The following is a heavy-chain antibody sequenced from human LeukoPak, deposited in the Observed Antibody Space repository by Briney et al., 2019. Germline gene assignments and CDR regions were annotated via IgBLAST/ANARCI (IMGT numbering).Heavy chain of an antibody. J-gene: IGHJ4*02. CDR3: ATGSVLGAAFDY. D-gene: IGHD1-26*01. Sequence: ASVKVSCKVSGYTLTELSMHWVRQAPGKGLEGMGGFVPEDGETIYAQKFQGRVTMTEDTSTDTAYMDLSSLRSEDTAVYYCATGSVLGAAFDYWGQGTLVTVSS. V-gene: IGHV1-24*01. CDR1: GYTLTELS. CDR2: FVPEDGET.